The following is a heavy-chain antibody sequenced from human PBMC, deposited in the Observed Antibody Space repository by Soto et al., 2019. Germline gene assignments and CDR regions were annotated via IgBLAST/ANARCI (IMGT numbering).Heavy chain of an antibody. Sequence: SETLSLTCTVSGGSISSYYWSWIRQPPGKGLEWIGYIYYSGSTNYNPSLKSRVTISVDTSKNQFSLKLSSVTAADTAVYYCARLMTTVTGGDYYYYYMDVWGKGTTVTVSS. V-gene: IGHV4-59*08. CDR3: ARLMTTVTGGDYYYYYMDV. J-gene: IGHJ6*03. CDR1: GGSISSYY. CDR2: IYYSGST. D-gene: IGHD4-4*01.